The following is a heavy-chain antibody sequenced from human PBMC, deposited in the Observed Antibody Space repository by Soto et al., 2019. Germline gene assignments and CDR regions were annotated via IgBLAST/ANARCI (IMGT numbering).Heavy chain of an antibody. Sequence: ASVKVSCKASGYTFTSYAMNWVRQAPGQGLEWMGWINTNTGNPTYAQGFTGRFVFSLDTSVSTAYLQICSLKAEDTAVHYCARGVQLWLSNWFDPWGQGTLVTVSS. J-gene: IGHJ5*02. CDR3: ARGVQLWLSNWFDP. V-gene: IGHV7-4-1*01. D-gene: IGHD5-18*01. CDR1: GYTFTSYA. CDR2: INTNTGNP.